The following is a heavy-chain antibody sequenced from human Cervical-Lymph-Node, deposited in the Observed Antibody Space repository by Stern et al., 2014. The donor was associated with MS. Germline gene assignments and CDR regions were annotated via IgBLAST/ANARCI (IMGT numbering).Heavy chain of an antibody. CDR2: IRNSGDTI. Sequence: EVQLLESGGGLVQPGGSLRLACRASGFAFNMYSMNWVRQAPGKGLEWISYIRNSGDTIYYADSVKCRFTISRDNANNSLYLPMDSLRADDTAVYYCTTSPRRFDYWGQGTLVTVSS. J-gene: IGHJ4*02. CDR3: TTSPRRFDY. CDR1: GFAFNMYS. V-gene: IGHV3-48*01.